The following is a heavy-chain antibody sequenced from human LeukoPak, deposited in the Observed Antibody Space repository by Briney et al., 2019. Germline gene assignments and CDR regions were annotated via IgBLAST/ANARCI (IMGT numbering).Heavy chain of an antibody. CDR2: ISGSGGST. J-gene: IGHJ4*02. D-gene: IGHD1-26*01. V-gene: IGHV3-23*01. CDR3: ARHRNKWELPPFDY. Sequence: PGGSLRLSCAASGFTFSSYAMSWVRQAPGKGLEWVSAISGSGGSTYYADSVKGRFTISRDNSKNTLYLQMNSLRAEDTAVYYCARHRNKWELPPFDYWGQGTLVTVSS. CDR1: GFTFSSYA.